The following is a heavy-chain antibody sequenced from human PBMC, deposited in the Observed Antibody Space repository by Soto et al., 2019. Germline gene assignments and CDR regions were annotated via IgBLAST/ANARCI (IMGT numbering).Heavy chain of an antibody. CDR1: GFTFSSYG. CDR2: ISYDGSNK. V-gene: IGHV3-30*03. J-gene: IGHJ4*02. Sequence: QVQLVESGGGVVQPGRSLRLSCAASGFTFSSYGMHWVRQAPGKGLEWVAVISYDGSNKYYADSVKGRFTISRDNSKNTLYLQMNSLRAEDTAVYYCASPNFDYGGQGTLVTVSS. CDR3: ASPNFDY.